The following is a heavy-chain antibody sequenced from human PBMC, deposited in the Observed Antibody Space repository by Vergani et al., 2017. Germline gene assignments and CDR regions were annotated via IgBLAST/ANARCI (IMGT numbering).Heavy chain of an antibody. CDR1: GFTFSSYA. D-gene: IGHD5-12*01. V-gene: IGHV3-23*04. CDR2: ISGSGGST. Sequence: VHLVESGGGVVQPGGSLRLSCAASGFTFSSYAMNWVRQAPGKGLEWVSGISGSGGSTYYAGSVKGRFTISRDSSKNTLYLQMNSLSAGDTAVYYCAKANPRNSGYDYLYYYHAMDVWGQGTTVTVSS. CDR3: AKANPRNSGYDYLYYYHAMDV. J-gene: IGHJ6*02.